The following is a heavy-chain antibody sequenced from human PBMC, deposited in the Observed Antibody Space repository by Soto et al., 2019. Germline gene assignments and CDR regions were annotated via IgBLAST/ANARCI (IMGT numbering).Heavy chain of an antibody. J-gene: IGHJ4*01. CDR1: GGSFSGYY. D-gene: IGHD3-22*01. V-gene: IGHV4-34*01. Sequence: QVQLQQWGAGLLKPSETLSLTCAVYGGSFSGYYWSWIRQPPGKGLEWIGEINHTGSTNYNPSLKSRVTISVDTSKNQFSLKLSSVTAADTAVYYCARSAMIVVARTFDYWGHGTLVTVSS. CDR3: ARSAMIVVARTFDY. CDR2: INHTGST.